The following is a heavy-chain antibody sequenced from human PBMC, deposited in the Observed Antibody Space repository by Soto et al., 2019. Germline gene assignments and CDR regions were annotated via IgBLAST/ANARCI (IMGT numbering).Heavy chain of an antibody. D-gene: IGHD4-4*01. Sequence: ASETLSLTCTVSGGSISSYYWSWIRQPPGKGLEWIGYIYYSGSTNYNPSLKSRVTISVDTSKNQFSLKLSSVTAADTAVYYCARGYSNYWWFDPWGQGTLVTVSS. V-gene: IGHV4-59*01. CDR1: GGSISSYY. CDR2: IYYSGST. CDR3: ARGYSNYWWFDP. J-gene: IGHJ5*02.